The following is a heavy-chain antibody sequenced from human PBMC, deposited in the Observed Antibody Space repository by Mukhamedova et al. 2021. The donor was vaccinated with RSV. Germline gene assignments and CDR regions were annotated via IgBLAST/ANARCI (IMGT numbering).Heavy chain of an antibody. J-gene: IGHJ4*02. Sequence: GGTTEYAASVKGRFTISRDDSNSIAYLQMNSLKTEDTAVYYCTSHYSNYVDYWGQGTLVTVSS. CDR2: GGTT. D-gene: IGHD4-11*01. V-gene: IGHV3-49*02. CDR3: TSHYSNYVDY.